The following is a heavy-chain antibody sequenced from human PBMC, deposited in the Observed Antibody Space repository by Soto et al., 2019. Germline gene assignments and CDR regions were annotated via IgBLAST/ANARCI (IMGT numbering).Heavy chain of an antibody. J-gene: IGHJ4*02. CDR3: ARRFGERYY. V-gene: IGHV4-39*01. D-gene: IGHD3-10*01. CDR2: IYYSGST. Sequence: SQTLSLTCTVSGGSISSSSYYWGWIRQPPGKGLEWIGSIYYSGSTYYNPSLKSRVTISVDTSKNQFSLKLSSVTAADTAVYYCARRFGERYYWGQGTLVTVSS. CDR1: GGSISSSSYY.